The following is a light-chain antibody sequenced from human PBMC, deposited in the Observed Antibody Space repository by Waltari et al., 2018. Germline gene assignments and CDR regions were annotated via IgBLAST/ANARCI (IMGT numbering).Light chain of an antibody. Sequence: DVQMTQSPSTLSASVGDTVSITCRASQSIMSWLAWYQQKAGKAPKVLISKASTLESGVPSRFSGRESGTEFTLTISNLQPDDFVTYYCQQYNTDYTFGQGTILEIK. J-gene: IGKJ2*01. CDR2: KAS. V-gene: IGKV1-5*03. CDR3: QQYNTDYT. CDR1: QSIMSW.